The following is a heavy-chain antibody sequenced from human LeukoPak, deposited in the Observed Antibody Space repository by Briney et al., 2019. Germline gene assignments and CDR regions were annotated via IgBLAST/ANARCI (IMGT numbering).Heavy chain of an antibody. CDR1: GGSISSSSYY. V-gene: IGHV4-39*07. CDR2: IYYSGST. Sequence: PSETLSLTCTVSGGSISSSSYYSGWIRQPPGKGLEWIGSIYYSGSTYYNPSLKSRVTISVDTSKNQFSLKLSSVTAADTAVYYCARAGTLYYYMDVWGKGTTVTVSS. CDR3: ARAGTLYYYMDV. J-gene: IGHJ6*03. D-gene: IGHD1-1*01.